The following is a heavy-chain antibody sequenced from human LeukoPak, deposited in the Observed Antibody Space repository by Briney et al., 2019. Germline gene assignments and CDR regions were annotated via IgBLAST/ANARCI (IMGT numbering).Heavy chain of an antibody. D-gene: IGHD6-19*01. J-gene: IGHJ4*02. Sequence: QPGGSLRLSCAASGFTFSSYAMSWVRQAPGKGLEWVSTISVSGGSTYYADSVKGRFTISRGNSKNTLYLQMNSLRAEDTAVYYCAKRRSVAVTGTPFFDYWGQGTLVTVSS. CDR2: ISVSGGST. CDR1: GFTFSSYA. CDR3: AKRRSVAVTGTPFFDY. V-gene: IGHV3-23*01.